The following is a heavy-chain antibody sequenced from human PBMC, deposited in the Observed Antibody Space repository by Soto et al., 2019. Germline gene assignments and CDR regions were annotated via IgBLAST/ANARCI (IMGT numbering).Heavy chain of an antibody. CDR1: GGTFGSYA. V-gene: IGHV1-69*01. J-gene: IGHJ6*02. D-gene: IGHD2-2*01. CDR2: IIPITGTA. CDR3: ARSQGSSTSLEIYYYYYYGMAV. Sequence: QVQLVQSGAEVKKPGSSVKVSCKASGGTFGSYAISWVRQAPGQGPEWMGGIIPITGTANYAQKFQGRVTIPADESTSTASMQLSSLRSEDTAVYYCARSQGSSTSLEIYYYYYYGMAVWGQGTTVTVSS.